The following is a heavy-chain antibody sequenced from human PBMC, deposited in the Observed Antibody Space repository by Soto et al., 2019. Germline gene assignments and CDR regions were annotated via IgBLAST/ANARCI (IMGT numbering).Heavy chain of an antibody. V-gene: IGHV3-23*01. Sequence: EVQLLESGGGLVQPGGSLRLSCAASGFTFTSYAMHWVRQAPGKGLEWVSGISGSGANTYYADSVKGRFTISRDNSKNGLYLQMNSLRADDTAVYYCAKRGADYADRLYYYMDVWGKGTTVTVSS. CDR2: ISGSGANT. CDR1: GFTFTSYA. CDR3: AKRGADYADRLYYYMDV. J-gene: IGHJ6*03. D-gene: IGHD4-17*01.